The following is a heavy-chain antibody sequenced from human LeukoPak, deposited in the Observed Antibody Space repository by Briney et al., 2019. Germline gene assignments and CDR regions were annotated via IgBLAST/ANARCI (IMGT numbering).Heavy chain of an antibody. CDR2: IIPILGIA. D-gene: IGHD3-22*01. CDR3: ARTRGSSGYYFPYYFDY. V-gene: IGHV1-69*02. CDR1: GGTFSSYT. Sequence: VSCKASGGTFSSYTISWVRQAPGQGLEWMGRIIPILGIANYPQKFQGRVTITADKSTSTAYMELSSLRSEDTAVYYCARTRGSSGYYFPYYFDYWGQGTLVTVSS. J-gene: IGHJ4*02.